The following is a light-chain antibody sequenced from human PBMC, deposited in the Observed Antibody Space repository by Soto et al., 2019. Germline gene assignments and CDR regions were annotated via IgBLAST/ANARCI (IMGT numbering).Light chain of an antibody. CDR3: SSYTSTTTLV. Sequence: QSALTQPTSVSGSPGQSITISCTGTSSDVGTYNYVSWYQQHPGKSPKLMIYEVTNRPSGVSNRFSGSKSGNTASLTISGLQTEDGAHYYCSSYTSTTTLVFGGGTKLTVL. J-gene: IGLJ2*01. CDR1: SSDVGTYNY. V-gene: IGLV2-14*01. CDR2: EVT.